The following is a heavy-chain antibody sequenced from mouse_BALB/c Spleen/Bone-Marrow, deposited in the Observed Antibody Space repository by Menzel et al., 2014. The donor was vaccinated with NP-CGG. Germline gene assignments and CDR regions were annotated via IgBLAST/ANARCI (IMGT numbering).Heavy chain of an antibody. Sequence: EVQLQQSGAELVKPGASVKLSCTASGFNIKDTYMHWVKQRPEQGLEWIGRIDPAHGNTKYDPKFQGKATITADTSSNTAYLQLSSLASEDTAVYYCAMYYYGSSLFAYWGQGTLVTVSA. CDR2: IDPAHGNT. V-gene: IGHV14-3*02. CDR1: GFNIKDTY. D-gene: IGHD1-1*01. CDR3: AMYYYGSSLFAY. J-gene: IGHJ3*01.